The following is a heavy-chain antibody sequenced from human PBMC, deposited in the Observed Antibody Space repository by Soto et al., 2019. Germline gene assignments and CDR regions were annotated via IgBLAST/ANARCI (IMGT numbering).Heavy chain of an antibody. CDR2: IIPIFGTA. Sequence: QVQLVQSGAVVKKPGSSVKVSCKASGGTFSSYAISWVRQAPGQGLEWMGGIIPIFGTANYAQKFQGRVTITADKSTSTAYMELSSLRSEDTAVYYCARETVTIFGVVIRGYFDYWGQGTLFIVSS. J-gene: IGHJ4*02. V-gene: IGHV1-69*06. CDR1: GGTFSSYA. D-gene: IGHD3-3*01. CDR3: ARETVTIFGVVIRGYFDY.